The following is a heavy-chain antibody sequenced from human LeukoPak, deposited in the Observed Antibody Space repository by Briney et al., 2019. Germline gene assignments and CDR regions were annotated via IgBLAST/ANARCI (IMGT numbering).Heavy chain of an antibody. J-gene: IGHJ4*02. D-gene: IGHD6-13*01. V-gene: IGHV3-21*04. CDR2: ISSDPSYM. CDR1: GFTFSSYS. CDR3: ANEQQLGYFDY. Sequence: GGSLRLSCAASGFTFSSYSMNWVRQAPGKGLEWVSSISSDPSYMYYADSVKGRFTISRDNGRNSLYLQMNSLRAEDTAVYYCANEQQLGYFDYWGQGTLVTVSS.